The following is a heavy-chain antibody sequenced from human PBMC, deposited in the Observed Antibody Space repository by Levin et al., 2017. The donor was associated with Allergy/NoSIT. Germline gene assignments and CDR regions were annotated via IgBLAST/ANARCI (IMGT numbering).Heavy chain of an antibody. Sequence: PGGSLRLSCTVSGGSISSSSYYWGWIRQPPGKGLEWIGSIYYSGSTYYNPSLKSRVTISVDTSKNQFSLKLSSVTAADTAVYYCASQGIRAGSGSYLLEPRGLDYWGQGTLVTVSS. CDR3: ASQGIRAGSGSYLLEPRGLDY. D-gene: IGHD1-26*01. V-gene: IGHV4-39*01. CDR2: IYYSGST. J-gene: IGHJ4*02. CDR1: GGSISSSSYY.